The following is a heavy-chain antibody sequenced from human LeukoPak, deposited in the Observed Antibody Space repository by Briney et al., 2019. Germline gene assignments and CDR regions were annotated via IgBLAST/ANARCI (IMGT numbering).Heavy chain of an antibody. J-gene: IGHJ4*02. CDR1: GGSISSYY. D-gene: IGHD1/OR15-1a*01. Sequence: SETLSLTCPVSGGSISSYYWSWIRPPPGKGLEWIGYIYYSGTTNYNPSLTSRVTISVDTSENQFSLKLSSVTAADTAVYYCARHKQSYYFDYWGQGTLVTVSS. CDR2: IYYSGTT. CDR3: ARHKQSYYFDY. V-gene: IGHV4-59*08.